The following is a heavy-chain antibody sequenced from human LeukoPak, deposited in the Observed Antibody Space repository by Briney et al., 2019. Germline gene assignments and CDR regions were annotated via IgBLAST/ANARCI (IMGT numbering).Heavy chain of an antibody. V-gene: IGHV4-39*01. CDR2: ICYGGST. CDR1: GDSISSDIYS. J-gene: IGHJ4*02. CDR3: ARLYSGSYYERDY. D-gene: IGHD1-26*01. Sequence: SETLSLTCTVSGDSISSDIYSWGWIRQPPGKGRDWIGSICYGGSTYSNPSLKSRVTKSVDTSKNQFSLRLSSVTAADTAVYYGARLYSGSYYERDYWGQGTLVTVSS.